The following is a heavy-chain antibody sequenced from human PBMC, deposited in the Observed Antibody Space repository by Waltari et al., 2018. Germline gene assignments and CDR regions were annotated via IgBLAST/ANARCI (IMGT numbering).Heavy chain of an antibody. CDR3: ARRNGGTSPFDY. CDR1: GYILSHYH. D-gene: IGHD2-15*01. V-gene: IGHV1-46*01. J-gene: IGHJ4*02. Sequence: QVQLVQSGAEVRKPGAAVKVSGKASGYILSHYHMHWVRQVRGQGLEWMGKISPSDDTTTYAQQFQGRLTMTRDTSTSTVYLELSSLRSEDTAVYYCARRNGGTSPFDYWGQGTLVTVSS. CDR2: ISPSDDTT.